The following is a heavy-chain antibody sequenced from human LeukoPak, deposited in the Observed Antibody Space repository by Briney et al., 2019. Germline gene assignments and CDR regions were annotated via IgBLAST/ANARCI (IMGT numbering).Heavy chain of an antibody. CDR1: GGSISSYY. CDR2: IYHSGST. CDR3: ARGVLRWATVDL. Sequence: SETLSLTCTVSGGSISSYYWSWIRQPPGKGLEWIGYIYHSGSTNYNPSLKSRVTISVDTSKNQFSLKLSSVTAADTAVYYCARGVLRWATVDLWGRGTLVTVSS. D-gene: IGHD4-23*01. V-gene: IGHV4-59*01. J-gene: IGHJ2*01.